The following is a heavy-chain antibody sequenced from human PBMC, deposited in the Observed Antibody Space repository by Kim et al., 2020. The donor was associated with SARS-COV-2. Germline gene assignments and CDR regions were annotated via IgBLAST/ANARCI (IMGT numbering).Heavy chain of an antibody. CDR2: IYHSGST. J-gene: IGHJ6*02. D-gene: IGHD6-19*01. CDR3: ARTNSTGWYGSYYYGMDV. CDR1: GGSISSSNW. V-gene: IGHV4-4*02. Sequence: SETLSLTCAVSGGSISSSNWWSWVRQPPGKGLEWIGEIYHSGSTKYNPSLKSRVTISVDKSKNQFSLKLSSVTAADTAVYYCARTNSTGWYGSYYYGMDVGGQGTTVTV.